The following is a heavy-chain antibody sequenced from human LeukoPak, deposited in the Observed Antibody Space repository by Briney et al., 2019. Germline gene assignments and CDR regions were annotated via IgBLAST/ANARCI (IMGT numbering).Heavy chain of an antibody. D-gene: IGHD5-12*01. CDR1: GFTFSGSA. V-gene: IGHV3-23*01. J-gene: IGHJ4*02. CDR2: ISASGGNT. CDR3: AKATGSGYDLGIYYFDY. Sequence: PGGSLRLSCVASGFTFSGSAMSWVRQAPGKGLEWVSTISASGGNTYYADSVKGRFTISRDNSKSTLYLQMNSLRPEDTAVYYCAKATGSGYDLGIYYFDYWGLGTLVTVSS.